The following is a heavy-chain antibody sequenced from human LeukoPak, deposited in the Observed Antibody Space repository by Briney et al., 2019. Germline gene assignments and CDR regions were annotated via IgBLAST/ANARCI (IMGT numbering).Heavy chain of an antibody. D-gene: IGHD6-19*01. CDR2: ISKSGGST. V-gene: IGHV3-64*01. J-gene: IGHJ4*02. CDR3: ARERDSSGWHFDY. CDR1: GFSFSSYP. Sequence: GGSLRLSCAASGFSFSSYPMHWVRQAPGKGLEYVSGISKSGGSTYYTNSVKGRFTISRDNSKNTLYLQMNSLRAEDTAVYYCARERDSSGWHFDYWGQGTLVTVSS.